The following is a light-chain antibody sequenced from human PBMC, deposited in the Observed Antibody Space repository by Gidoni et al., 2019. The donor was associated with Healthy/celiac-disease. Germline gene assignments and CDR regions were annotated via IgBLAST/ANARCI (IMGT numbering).Light chain of an antibody. CDR1: QGISSY. J-gene: IGKJ2*01. CDR2: AAS. CDR3: QQYYSYPRT. Sequence: AIRMTQSPSSFSASTGDRVTITVRSSQGISSYLDWYQQKPGNDPKLLIYAASTLQSVVPPMFSGSGSGTDFTLTISFLQSEDFATYYCQQYYSYPRTFXXXTKLEIK. V-gene: IGKV1-8*01.